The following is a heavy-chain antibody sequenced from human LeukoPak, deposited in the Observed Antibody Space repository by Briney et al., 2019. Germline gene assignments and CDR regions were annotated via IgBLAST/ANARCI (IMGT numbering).Heavy chain of an antibody. J-gene: IGHJ4*02. CDR1: GFTFSRYS. D-gene: IGHD2-15*01. V-gene: IGHV3-23*01. CDR2: MSSSDDGR. CDR3: AKAPVTSCRGAFCYPFDY. Sequence: GGSLRLSCAASGFTFSRYSMNWVRQAPGKGLEWVSAMSSSDDGRYYAASVRGRFTISRDTSRSTLYLQMNSLRAEDAAVYYCAKAPVTSCRGAFCYPFDYWGQGTLVTVSS.